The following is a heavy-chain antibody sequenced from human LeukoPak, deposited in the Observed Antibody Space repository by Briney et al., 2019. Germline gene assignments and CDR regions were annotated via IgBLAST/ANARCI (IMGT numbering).Heavy chain of an antibody. CDR2: IYHSGST. CDR1: GYSISSGYY. Sequence: SETLSLTCAVSGYSISSGYYWGWIRQPPGKGLEWIGSIYHSGSTYYNPSLKSRVTISVDTSKNQVSLKLNFVTAADTAVYFCARGVGSGGYYGSSHWHLDLWGRGTLVTVSS. J-gene: IGHJ2*01. D-gene: IGHD3-22*01. CDR3: ARGVGSGGYYGSSHWHLDL. V-gene: IGHV4-38-2*01.